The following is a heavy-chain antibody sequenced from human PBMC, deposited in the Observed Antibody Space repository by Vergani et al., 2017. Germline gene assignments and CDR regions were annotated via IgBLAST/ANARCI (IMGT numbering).Heavy chain of an antibody. Sequence: QVQLVESGGGVVQPGRSLRLSCAASGFTFSSYGMHWVRQAPGKGLEWVAVIWYDGSNKYYADSVKGRFTISRDNSKNTRYLQMNSLRAEDTAVYYCARDEATDVGLVVAATPADWGQGTLVTVSS. J-gene: IGHJ4*02. V-gene: IGHV3-33*01. CDR1: GFTFSSYG. D-gene: IGHD2-15*01. CDR3: ARDEATDVGLVVAATPAD. CDR2: IWYDGSNK.